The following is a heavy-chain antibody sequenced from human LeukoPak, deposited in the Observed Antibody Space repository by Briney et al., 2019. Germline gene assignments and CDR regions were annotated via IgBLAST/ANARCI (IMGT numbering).Heavy chain of an antibody. CDR3: AREGLVTYDAFDI. J-gene: IGHJ3*02. V-gene: IGHV3-7*01. D-gene: IGHD3/OR15-3a*01. Sequence: VGSLRLSCAASGFTFSSYWMSWVRQAPGKGLEWVANIKQDGSEKYYVDSVKGRFTISRDNAKNSLYLQMNSLRAEDTAVYYCAREGLVTYDAFDIWGQGTMVTVSS. CDR2: IKQDGSEK. CDR1: GFTFSSYW.